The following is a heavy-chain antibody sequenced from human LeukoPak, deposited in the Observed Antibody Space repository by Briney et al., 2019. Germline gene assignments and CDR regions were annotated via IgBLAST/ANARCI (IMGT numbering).Heavy chain of an antibody. CDR1: GFTFSSYG. V-gene: IGHV3-30*02. CDR2: IRCDGSNK. J-gene: IGHJ4*02. Sequence: GGSLRLSCAASGFTFSSYGMHWVRQAPGKGLEWVAFIRCDGSNKYYADSVKGRFTISRDNSKNTLYLQMNSLRAEDTAVYYCARDSIVVVPAATNTGPFGYWGQGTLVTVSS. CDR3: ARDSIVVVPAATNTGPFGY. D-gene: IGHD2-2*01.